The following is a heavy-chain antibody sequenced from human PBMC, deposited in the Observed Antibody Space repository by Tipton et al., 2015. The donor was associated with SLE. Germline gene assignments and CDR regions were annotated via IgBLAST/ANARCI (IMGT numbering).Heavy chain of an antibody. V-gene: IGHV3-7*01. Sequence: GSLRLSCAASGFTFRSYWMSWVRQAPGKGLEWVANIKQDGSEKYYVDSVKGRFTISRDNAKNSLYLQMNSLRAEDTAVYYCARDWIAVVPAAMHWFDPWGQGTLVTVSS. CDR3: ARDWIAVVPAAMHWFDP. J-gene: IGHJ5*02. CDR2: IKQDGSEK. D-gene: IGHD2-2*01. CDR1: GFTFRSYW.